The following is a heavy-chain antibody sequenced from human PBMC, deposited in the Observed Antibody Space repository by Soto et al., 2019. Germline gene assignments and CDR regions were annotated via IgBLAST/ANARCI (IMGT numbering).Heavy chain of an antibody. CDR1: GFTFSSYS. J-gene: IGHJ3*02. Sequence: GSLRLSCAASGFTFSSYSMNWVRQAPGKGLEWVSYISSSSSTIYYADSVKGRFTISRDNAKNSLYLQMNSLRAEDTAVYYCARERYSSSWPDAFDTWGQGTMVTVS. D-gene: IGHD6-13*01. V-gene: IGHV3-48*01. CDR2: ISSSSSTI. CDR3: ARERYSSSWPDAFDT.